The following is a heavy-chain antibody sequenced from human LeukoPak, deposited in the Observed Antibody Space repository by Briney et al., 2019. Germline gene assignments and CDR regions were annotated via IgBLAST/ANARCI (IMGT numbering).Heavy chain of an antibody. J-gene: IGHJ4*02. D-gene: IGHD3-22*01. V-gene: IGHV4-34*01. CDR2: INHSGST. CDR1: GGSFSGYY. Sequence: SETLSLTCAVYGGSFSGYYWSWIRQPPGKGLEWIGEINHSGSTNYNPSLKSRVTISVDTSKNQFSLKLSSVTAADTAVYYCAKGGAYDSSGYSYFSDYWGQGTLVTVSS. CDR3: AKGGAYDSSGYSYFSDY.